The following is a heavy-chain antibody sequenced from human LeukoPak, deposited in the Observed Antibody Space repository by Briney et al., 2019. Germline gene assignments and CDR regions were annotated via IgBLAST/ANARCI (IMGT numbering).Heavy chain of an antibody. Sequence: SQTLPVTCAISGDSVSSNNGTWNWIRQSPSRGLKWLGRTNYRSKRHNDYAVSMKGRITINPNTSKNQNSQQLNSNTPKDTAVYYCARDVGSSGWYTFDYWGQGTLVTVSS. D-gene: IGHD6-19*01. V-gene: IGHV6-1*01. J-gene: IGHJ4*02. CDR3: ARDVGSSGWYTFDY. CDR2: TNYRSKRHN. CDR1: GDSVSSNNGT.